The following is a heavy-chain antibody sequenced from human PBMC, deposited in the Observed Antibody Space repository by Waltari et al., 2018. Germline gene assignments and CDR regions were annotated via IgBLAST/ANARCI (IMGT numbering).Heavy chain of an antibody. CDR2: IYHIGIT. Sequence: QVQLQESGPGLVKPSETLSLTCTVSGYSISSGYYWGWIRQPPGKGLEWIGSIYHIGITYYNPYLKSRVTISVDTSKNQFSRKLSSVTDADTAVYYCAREGDIVVGGDAFDILGQGTMVTVSS. J-gene: IGHJ3*02. CDR1: GYSISSGYY. D-gene: IGHD2-15*01. V-gene: IGHV4-38-2*02. CDR3: AREGDIVVGGDAFDI.